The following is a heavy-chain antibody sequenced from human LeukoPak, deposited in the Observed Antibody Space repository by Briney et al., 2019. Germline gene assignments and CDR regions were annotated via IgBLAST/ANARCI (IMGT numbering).Heavy chain of an antibody. CDR3: TTGPAAAGVDY. CDR1: GFNFNNPW. J-gene: IGHJ4*02. D-gene: IGHD6-13*01. Sequence: GALRLFCGGSGFNFNNPWMNWVRQAPGEGLERVGRIRSTTDGGTTDYDAPVKGRFTISRDDSMNTVFLEMNSLKTEDTGVYYCTTGPAAAGVDYWGQGTLVTVSS. CDR2: IRSTTDGGTT. V-gene: IGHV3-15*01.